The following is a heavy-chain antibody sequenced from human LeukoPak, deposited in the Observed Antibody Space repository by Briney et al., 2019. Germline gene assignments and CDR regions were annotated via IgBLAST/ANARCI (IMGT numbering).Heavy chain of an antibody. CDR3: ARDRALYDSRRGYYYTEDDY. CDR1: GFTFSTSW. CDR2: INQDGSEK. D-gene: IGHD3-22*01. V-gene: IGHV3-7*01. J-gene: IGHJ4*02. Sequence: QPGGSLRLSCAASGFTFSTSWMSWVRQAPGKGLEWVVNINQDGSEKYSVDSVKGRFTISRDNAKSSLYLQMNSLRADDTAVYYCARDRALYDSRRGYYYTEDDYWGQGTLVTVSS.